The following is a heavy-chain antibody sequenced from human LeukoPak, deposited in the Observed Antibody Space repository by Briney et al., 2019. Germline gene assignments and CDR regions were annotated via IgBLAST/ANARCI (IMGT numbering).Heavy chain of an antibody. J-gene: IGHJ4*01. CDR3: ARHPSSAWHADY. V-gene: IGHV4-39*01. CDR2: ISYSGTT. D-gene: IGHD6-25*01. Sequence: SETLSLTCTVSGGSISTSSYCWGWIRQPPGTGLEWIGSISYSGTTYYNPSLESRVTISVDTSNNQFSLRLTSVTAADTAVYFCARHPSSAWHADYWGHGTLVTVSS. CDR1: GGSISTSSYC.